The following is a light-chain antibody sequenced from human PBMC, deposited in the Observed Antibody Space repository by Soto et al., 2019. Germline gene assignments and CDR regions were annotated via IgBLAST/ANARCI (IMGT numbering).Light chain of an antibody. CDR3: VSYATSTTLYV. CDR1: SSDVGSYNL. Sequence: QSVLTQPASVSGSPGQSITISCTGTSSDVGSYNLVSWYQQHPGKAPKLMIYEVTSRPSGVSNRFSGSKSGNTASLTISGLQAEDEADYYCVSYATSTTLYVFGSGTKVTVL. J-gene: IGLJ1*01. V-gene: IGLV2-14*02. CDR2: EVT.